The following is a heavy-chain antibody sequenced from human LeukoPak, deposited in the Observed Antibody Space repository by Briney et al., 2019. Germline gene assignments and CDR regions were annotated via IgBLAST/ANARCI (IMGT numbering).Heavy chain of an antibody. CDR2: IYHSGST. J-gene: IGHJ5*02. D-gene: IGHD4-11*01. CDR3: AREDYTIGFDP. CDR1: GFTFDDYA. Sequence: LRLSCAASGFTFDDYAMHWIRQPPGKGLEWIGYIYHSGSTYYNPSLKSRVTISVDRSKNQFSLKLSSVTAADTAVYYCAREDYTIGFDPWGQGTLVTVSS. V-gene: IGHV4-30-2*01.